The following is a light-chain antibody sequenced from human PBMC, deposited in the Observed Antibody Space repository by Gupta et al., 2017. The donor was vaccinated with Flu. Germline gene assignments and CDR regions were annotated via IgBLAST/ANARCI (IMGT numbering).Light chain of an antibody. J-gene: IGLJ1*01. Sequence: SSELTQDPAVSVALGQTVRITCRGDSLRNYYGLWYQQKPGRAPLLVMYALNSRPSGIPDRFSGSRSGDTASLTITGVQAEDEADYYCCTHDVYRRRRYVFGGGTKVLVL. CDR2: ALN. CDR3: CTHDVYRRRRYV. V-gene: IGLV3-19*01. CDR1: SLRNYY.